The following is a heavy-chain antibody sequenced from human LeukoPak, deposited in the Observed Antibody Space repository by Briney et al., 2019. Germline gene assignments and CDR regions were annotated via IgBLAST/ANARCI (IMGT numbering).Heavy chain of an antibody. CDR2: IYYSGST. D-gene: IGHD3-10*01. CDR1: GGSISSYY. CDR3: ARAGFGDSLDY. J-gene: IGHJ4*02. Sequence: SETLSLTCTVSGGSISSYYWSWIRQPPGKGLEWIGYIYYSGSTNYNPSLKSRVTISVDTSKNQSSLKLSSVTAADTAVYYCARAGFGDSLDYWGQGTLVTVSS. V-gene: IGHV4-59*01.